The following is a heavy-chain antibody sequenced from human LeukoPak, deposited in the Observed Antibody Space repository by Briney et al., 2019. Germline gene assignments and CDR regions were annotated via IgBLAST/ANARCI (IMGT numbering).Heavy chain of an antibody. J-gene: IGHJ4*02. Sequence: GASVKVSCKASGYTFTSYFMYWVRQAPGQGLEWMGIINPSGGSTSYAQKFQGRVTMTRDTSTSTVYMGLTSLRSEDTAVYYCARAYYYESRGYYEASDYWGQGTLVTVSS. CDR1: GYTFTSYF. CDR2: INPSGGST. CDR3: ARAYYYESRGYYEASDY. V-gene: IGHV1-46*01. D-gene: IGHD3-22*01.